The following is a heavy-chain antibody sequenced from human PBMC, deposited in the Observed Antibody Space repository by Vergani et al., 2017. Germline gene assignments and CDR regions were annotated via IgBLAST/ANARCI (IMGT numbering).Heavy chain of an antibody. CDR3: ARVHRDYAPPWDGRID. CDR2: INPNSGDT. V-gene: IGHV1-2*02. Sequence: QVQLVQSGAEVKKPGASVKVSCKASGYTFTGYYMHWVRQAPGQGLEWMGWINPNSGDTKYAQKIQGRVTMTRDPSKITGYMELRSLRADDTAVYYCARVHRDYAPPWDGRIDWGQGTLVTVSS. CDR1: GYTFTGYY. D-gene: IGHD4-17*01. J-gene: IGHJ4*02.